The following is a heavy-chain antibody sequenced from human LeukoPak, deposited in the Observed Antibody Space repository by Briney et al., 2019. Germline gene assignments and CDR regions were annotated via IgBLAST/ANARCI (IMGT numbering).Heavy chain of an antibody. J-gene: IGHJ4*02. Sequence: TGGSLRLSCAASGFTFNNYWFSWVRQAPGKGLEWVANMNQDGSHKYSVDSVKGRFTISRDNARNSLYLQMNGLRAEDTAVYYCARFRYIGSDLEVFDSGGQGTLVTVSS. V-gene: IGHV3-7*01. CDR3: ARFRYIGSDLEVFDS. CDR2: MNQDGSHK. D-gene: IGHD5-12*01. CDR1: GFTFNNYW.